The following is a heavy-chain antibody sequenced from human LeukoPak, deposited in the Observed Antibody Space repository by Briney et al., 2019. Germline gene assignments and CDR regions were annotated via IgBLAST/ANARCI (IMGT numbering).Heavy chain of an antibody. CDR2: ISAYNGNT. CDR1: GYTFTSYG. D-gene: IGHD3-3*01. V-gene: IGHV1-18*01. J-gene: IGHJ4*02. Sequence: ASVKVSCKASGYTFTSYGISWVRQAPGQGLEWMGWISAYNGNTNYAQKLKGRVTMTTDTSPSTAYMELRSLRSDDTAVYYCARVSLEWLLYGSLWGQGTLVTVSS. CDR3: ARVSLEWLLYGSL.